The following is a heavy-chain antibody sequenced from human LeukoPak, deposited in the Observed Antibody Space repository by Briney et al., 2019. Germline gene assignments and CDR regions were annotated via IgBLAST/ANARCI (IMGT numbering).Heavy chain of an antibody. CDR3: ARDWGFGSGIYNAFDI. CDR1: GGTFSSYT. Sequence: SVKVSCKASGGTFSSYTISWVRQAPGQGLEWMGRIIPILGIANYAQKFQGRVTITADKSTSTAYMELSNLRSEDTAVYYCARDWGFGSGIYNAFDIWGQGTMVTVSS. D-gene: IGHD6-19*01. V-gene: IGHV1-69*04. J-gene: IGHJ3*02. CDR2: IIPILGIA.